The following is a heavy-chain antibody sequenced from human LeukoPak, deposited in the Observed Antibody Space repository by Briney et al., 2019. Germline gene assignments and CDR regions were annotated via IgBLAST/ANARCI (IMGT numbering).Heavy chain of an antibody. CDR3: ARDRDNENYFDY. CDR2: ISYDGSNK. J-gene: IGHJ4*02. CDR1: GFTFSRYA. D-gene: IGHD2-15*01. Sequence: PAGSLRLSCAASGFTFSRYAMHWVRQAPGKGLEWVAVISYDGSNKYYADSVKGRFTISRDNSKNTLYLQINSLRAEDTAVFYCARDRDNENYFDYWGQGTLVTVSS. V-gene: IGHV3-30-3*01.